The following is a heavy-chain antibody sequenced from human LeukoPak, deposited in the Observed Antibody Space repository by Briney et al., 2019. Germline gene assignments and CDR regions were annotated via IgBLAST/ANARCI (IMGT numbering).Heavy chain of an antibody. CDR1: GGSFSGYY. D-gene: IGHD4-17*01. CDR2: INHSGST. V-gene: IGHV4-34*01. Sequence: PSETLSLTCAVYGGSFSGYYWSWIRQPPGKGLEWIGEINHSGSTNYNPSLKSRVTMSVDTSKNQFSLKLSSVTAADTAVYYCARSYGDYSSGWFDPWGQGTLVTVSS. J-gene: IGHJ5*02. CDR3: ARSYGDYSSGWFDP.